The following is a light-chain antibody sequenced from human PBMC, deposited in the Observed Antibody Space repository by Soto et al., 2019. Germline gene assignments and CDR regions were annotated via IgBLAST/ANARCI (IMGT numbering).Light chain of an antibody. CDR1: QGIRND. J-gene: IGKJ4*01. V-gene: IGKV1-6*01. Sequence: AIQMTQSPSSLSASVGDRVTITCRASQGIRNDLGWYQQKPGKAPKLLIYAASSLQSGVPSRFSGSGSGTDFPLTSSSLQHEDFATYYCLQDYKSPLTFGGGTKVEIK. CDR2: AAS. CDR3: LQDYKSPLT.